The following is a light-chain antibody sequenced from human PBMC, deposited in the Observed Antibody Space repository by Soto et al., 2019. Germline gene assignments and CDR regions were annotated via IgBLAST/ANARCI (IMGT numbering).Light chain of an antibody. CDR3: QQYGNSPWT. CDR1: QSVSNNY. J-gene: IGKJ1*01. V-gene: IGKV3-20*01. Sequence: EIVLTQSPGTLSLSPGERATLSCRASQSVSNNYLAWYQQRPGQAPRLLTYGASSRAIGIPDRFSGSGSGTDFTLTINSLEPEDFAEYYCQQYGNSPWTFGQGTKVEIK. CDR2: GAS.